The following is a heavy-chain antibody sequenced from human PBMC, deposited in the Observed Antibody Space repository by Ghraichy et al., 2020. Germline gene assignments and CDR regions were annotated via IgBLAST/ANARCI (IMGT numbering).Heavy chain of an antibody. D-gene: IGHD2-2*02. V-gene: IGHV3-48*02. Sequence: GSLRLSCAASGFNFNNYNMNWVRQAPGKGLEWVSYISSSSNTIYYADSVKGRFTISRDNAKNSLYLQMNSLRDEDAALYYWARERTDWSTSNCYRAYYYYDLDVWGQGTTVTVSS. CDR1: GFNFNNYN. CDR3: ARERTDWSTSNCYRAYYYYDLDV. J-gene: IGHJ6*02. CDR2: ISSSSNTI.